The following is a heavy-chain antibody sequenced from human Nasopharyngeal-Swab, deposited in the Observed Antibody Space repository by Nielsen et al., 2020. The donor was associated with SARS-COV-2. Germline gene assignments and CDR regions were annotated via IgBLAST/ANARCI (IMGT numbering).Heavy chain of an antibody. D-gene: IGHD3-10*01. CDR2: ISDRGDAP. Sequence: GESLKISCAASGFTFSSYAMNWVRQAPGKGLEWVSGISDRGDAPYYADSVKGRFTISRDNSKNTLYLQMNTLRADDTAVYYCARDSGGAVYYFDYWGQGTLVTVSS. CDR3: ARDSGGAVYYFDY. J-gene: IGHJ4*02. CDR1: GFTFSSYA. V-gene: IGHV3-23*01.